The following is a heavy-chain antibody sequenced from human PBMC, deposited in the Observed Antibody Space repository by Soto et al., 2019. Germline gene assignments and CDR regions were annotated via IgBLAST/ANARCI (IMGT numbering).Heavy chain of an antibody. V-gene: IGHV1-18*01. CDR2: ISAYNGNT. J-gene: IGHJ6*02. D-gene: IGHD3-22*01. CDR1: GYTFTSYG. Sequence: ASVKVSCKASGYTFTSYGISWVRHAPGQGLEWMGWISAYNGNTNYAQKFQGRVTITADESTSTAYMELSSLRSEDTAVYYCTLVVITTSARQDVWGQGTTVTVSS. CDR3: TLVVITTSARQDV.